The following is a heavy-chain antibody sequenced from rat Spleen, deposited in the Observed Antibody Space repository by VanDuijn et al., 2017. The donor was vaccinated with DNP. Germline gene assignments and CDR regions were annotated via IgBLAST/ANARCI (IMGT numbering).Heavy chain of an antibody. J-gene: IGHJ4*01. CDR2: INTDGGST. D-gene: IGHD1-12*01. Sequence: EVQLVESDGGLVQPGRSLKLSCVASGFTFSSYWMYWIRQAPGKGLEWVSSINTDGGSTYYPDSVKGRFTISRDNAENTVYLQMNSLRSEDTATYYCTRHRTIMPYYYAMDAWGQGASVTVSS. V-gene: IGHV5-58*01. CDR1: GFTFSSYW. CDR3: TRHRTIMPYYYAMDA.